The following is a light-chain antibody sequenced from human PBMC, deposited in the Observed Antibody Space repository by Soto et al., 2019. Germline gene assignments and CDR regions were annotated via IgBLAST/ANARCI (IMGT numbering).Light chain of an antibody. CDR2: GAS. CDR1: QSVDSGD. V-gene: IGKV3-20*01. CDR3: QHYRSSPLT. Sequence: VLTQSPGTLSLSPGERATLFCRAGQSVDSGDLAWYQQKPGQAPRLLIYGASSRATGIPDRFSGGGSGTDFTLTISSLEHEDVAVYYCQHYRSSPLTFGGGTKVDIK. J-gene: IGKJ4*01.